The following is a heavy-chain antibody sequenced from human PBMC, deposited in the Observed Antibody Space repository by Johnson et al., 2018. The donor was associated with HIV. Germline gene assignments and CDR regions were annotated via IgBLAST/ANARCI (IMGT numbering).Heavy chain of an antibody. CDR1: GFTFSTYA. CDR3: AKDERQMGGWSHAFDI. Sequence: QVQLVESGGGVVQPGRSLRLSCAASGFTFSTYAIHWVRQAPGKGLEWVAFIRYDGSNKYYADSVKGRFTISRDNSKNTLYLQMNSLRAEDTAVYYCAKDERQMGGWSHAFDIWGQGTMVTVAS. D-gene: IGHD3-16*01. CDR2: IRYDGSNK. J-gene: IGHJ3*02. V-gene: IGHV3-30*02.